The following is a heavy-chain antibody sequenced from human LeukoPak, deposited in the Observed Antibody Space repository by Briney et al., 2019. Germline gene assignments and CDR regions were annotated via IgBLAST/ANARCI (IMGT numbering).Heavy chain of an antibody. CDR3: ARALRTISGMDV. V-gene: IGHV1-2*02. CDR2: MNPHSGGT. D-gene: IGHD2-2*01. CDR1: GYILTAYY. Sequence: APVEVSCKSSGYILTAYYIHWVRQAPGQGLEWLGWMNPHSGGTNYAQNFRGRVTMTTDTSINTAYMELTGLTPDDTALYYCARALRTISGMDVWGQGTTVAVSS. J-gene: IGHJ6*02.